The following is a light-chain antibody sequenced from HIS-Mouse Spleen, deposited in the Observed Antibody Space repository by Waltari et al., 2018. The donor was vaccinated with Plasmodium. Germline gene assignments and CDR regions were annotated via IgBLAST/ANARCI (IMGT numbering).Light chain of an antibody. CDR2: AAS. Sequence: DIQMTQSPSSLSASVGDRVTITCRASQSSSSYLNWYQQKPGKAPKLLIYAASSLQSGVPSRFSGSGAGTDFTLTMSSLQPEEFATYYCQHSYSTPWTFGQGTKVEIK. CDR1: QSSSSY. CDR3: QHSYSTPWT. V-gene: IGKV1-39*01. J-gene: IGKJ1*01.